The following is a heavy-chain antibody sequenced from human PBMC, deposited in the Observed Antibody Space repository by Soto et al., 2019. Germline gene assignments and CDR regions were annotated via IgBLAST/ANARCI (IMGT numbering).Heavy chain of an antibody. V-gene: IGHV3-48*01. CDR3: ARTYYDDSSAYYVGYYFDY. CDR1: GFTFSSYS. Sequence: EVQVVESGGGLVQPGGSLRLSCAASGFTFSSYSMNWVRQAPGKGLEWVSYISSSSSTIYYADSVKGRFTISRDNAKTSLYRQMNSLRGEDTAVYYCARTYYDDSSAYYVGYYFDYWGQGTLVTVSS. J-gene: IGHJ4*02. CDR2: ISSSSSTI. D-gene: IGHD3-22*01.